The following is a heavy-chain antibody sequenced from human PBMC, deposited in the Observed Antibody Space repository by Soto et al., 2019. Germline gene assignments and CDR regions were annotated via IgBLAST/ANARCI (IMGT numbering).Heavy chain of an antibody. CDR3: ARDRGYFDWLLSFDY. CDR1: GGTFSSYA. J-gene: IGHJ4*02. D-gene: IGHD3-9*01. CDR2: IIPIFGTA. V-gene: IGHV1-69*06. Sequence: SVKVSCKXSGGTFSSYAISWVRQAPGQGLEWMGGIIPIFGTANYAQKFQGRVTITADKSTSTAYMELSSLRSEDTAVYYCARDRGYFDWLLSFDYWGQGTLVTVSS.